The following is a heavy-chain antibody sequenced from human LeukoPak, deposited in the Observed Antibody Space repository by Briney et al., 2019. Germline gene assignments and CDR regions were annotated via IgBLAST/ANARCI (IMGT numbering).Heavy chain of an antibody. V-gene: IGHV3-53*01. J-gene: IGHJ6*02. CDR3: ARDTYYYDSSGYDYYYGMDV. CDR1: GFTVSSNY. D-gene: IGHD3-22*01. CDR2: IYSGGST. Sequence: GGSLRLSCAASGFTVSSNYMSWVRQAPGKGLXXXXVIYSGGSTYYADSVKGRFTISRDNSKNTLYLQMNSLRAEDTAVYYCARDTYYYDSSGYDYYYGMDVWGQGTTVTVSS.